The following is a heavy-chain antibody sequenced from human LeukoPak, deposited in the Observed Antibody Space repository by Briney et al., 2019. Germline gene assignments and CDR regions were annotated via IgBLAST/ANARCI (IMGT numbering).Heavy chain of an antibody. CDR3: ARDALAGYYGSSGVIGGNWFDP. CDR1: GGSFSGYY. D-gene: IGHD3-22*01. CDR2: INHSGST. J-gene: IGHJ5*02. V-gene: IGHV4-34*01. Sequence: SETLSFTCAVYGGSFSGYYWSWIRQPPGKGLEWIGEINHSGSTNYNPSLKSRVTISVDTSKNQFSLKLSSVTAADTAVYYCARDALAGYYGSSGVIGGNWFDPWGQGTLVTVSS.